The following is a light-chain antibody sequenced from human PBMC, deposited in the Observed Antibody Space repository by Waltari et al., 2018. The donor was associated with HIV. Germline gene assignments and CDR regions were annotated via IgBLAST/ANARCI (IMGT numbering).Light chain of an antibody. CDR2: SNK. Sequence: QSVLRQPPSASGTPGQRVTISCSGSRSNIGRNNVNWYQQLPGTAPNLLSDSNKRRPSGGPDGFSGSKSGTSASLSISGLQSEDEADYYCSAWDDNVNALFGGGTKLTVL. CDR1: RSNIGRNN. CDR3: SAWDDNVNAL. J-gene: IGLJ2*01. V-gene: IGLV1-44*01.